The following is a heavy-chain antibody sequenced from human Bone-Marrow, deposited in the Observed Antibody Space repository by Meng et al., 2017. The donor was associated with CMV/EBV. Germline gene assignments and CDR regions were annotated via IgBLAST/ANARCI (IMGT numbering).Heavy chain of an antibody. V-gene: IGHV3-53*01. Sequence: GESLKISCAASGFTVSSNYMSWVRQAPGKGLEWVSVIYSGGSTYYADSVKGRFTISRDNAKNSLYLQMNSLRAEDTAVYYCAVFIAAIVDYWGQGTLVTVSS. CDR3: AVFIAAIVDY. CDR1: GFTVSSNY. CDR2: IYSGGST. J-gene: IGHJ4*02. D-gene: IGHD2-15*01.